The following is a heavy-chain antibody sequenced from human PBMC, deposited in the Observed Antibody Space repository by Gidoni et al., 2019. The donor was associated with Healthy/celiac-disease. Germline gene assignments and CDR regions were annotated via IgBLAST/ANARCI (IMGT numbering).Heavy chain of an antibody. CDR2: ISGSGGST. CDR1: GFTFSSYA. D-gene: IGHD6-6*01. J-gene: IGHJ4*02. CDR3: AKEGIAARPGSRDTAYYFDY. Sequence: EVQLLESGGGLVQPGGSLSLSCAASGFTFSSYALIWVRQDPGKGLEWGSAISGSGGSTYYADSVKGRLTISRDNSKNMLYLQMNSLRAEDTAVYYCAKEGIAARPGSRDTAYYFDYWGQGTLVTVSS. V-gene: IGHV3-23*01.